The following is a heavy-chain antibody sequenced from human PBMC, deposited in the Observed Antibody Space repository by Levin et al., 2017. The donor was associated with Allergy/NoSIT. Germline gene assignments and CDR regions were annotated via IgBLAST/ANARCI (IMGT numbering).Heavy chain of an antibody. CDR2: ISTSSSYI. V-gene: IGHV3-21*01. D-gene: IGHD3-9*01. J-gene: IGHJ4*02. CDR3: ARNHYDILTAYYC. Sequence: PGGSLRLSCAASGFTVSSFGLTWVRQAPGKGLEWVSSISTSSSYIYYADSVKGRFTISRDNAKNSLYLQMNSLRAEDTAVYYCARNHYDILTAYYCWGQGTLVTVSS. CDR1: GFTVSSFG.